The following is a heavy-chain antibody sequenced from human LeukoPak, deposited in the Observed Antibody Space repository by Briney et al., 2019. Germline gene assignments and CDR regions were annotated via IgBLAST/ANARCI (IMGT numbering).Heavy chain of an antibody. CDR2: ISGSGGST. CDR1: GFTFSSYA. D-gene: IGHD3-22*01. V-gene: IGHV3-23*01. J-gene: IGHJ4*02. Sequence: GGSLRLSCAASGFTFSSYAMSWVRQAPGKGLEWVSAISGSGGSTYYADSVKGRFTISRDNSKNTLYLQMNSLRAEDTAVYYCAKGARRITMIVVVITGFDYWGQGTLVTVSS. CDR3: AKGARRITMIVVVITGFDY.